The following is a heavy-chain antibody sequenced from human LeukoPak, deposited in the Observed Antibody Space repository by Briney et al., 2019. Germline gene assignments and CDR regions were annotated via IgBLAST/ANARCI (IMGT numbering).Heavy chain of an antibody. CDR2: IYHSGST. J-gene: IGHJ4*02. Sequence: TSETLSLTCTVSGYSISSGYYWGWIRQPPGKGLEWIGSIYHSGSTYYNPSLKSRVTISVDTSKNQFSLKLSSVTAADTAVYYCARDRGSSGYYRNFDYWGQGTLVTVSS. CDR1: GYSISSGYY. CDR3: ARDRGSSGYYRNFDY. D-gene: IGHD3-22*01. V-gene: IGHV4-38-2*02.